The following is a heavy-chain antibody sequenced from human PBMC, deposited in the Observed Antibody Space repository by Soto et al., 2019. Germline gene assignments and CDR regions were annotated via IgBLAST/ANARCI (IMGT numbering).Heavy chain of an antibody. CDR1: GFTFSSYG. CDR2: ISYDGSNK. Sequence: QVQLVESGGGVVQPGRSLRLSCAASGFTFSSYGMHWVRQAPGKGLEWVAVISYDGSNKYYADSVKGRFTISRDNSKNTLYLQMKSLRAEDTAVYYCANVGYDLDYYYGMDVWGQGTTVTVSS. D-gene: IGHD5-12*01. CDR3: ANVGYDLDYYYGMDV. J-gene: IGHJ6*02. V-gene: IGHV3-30*18.